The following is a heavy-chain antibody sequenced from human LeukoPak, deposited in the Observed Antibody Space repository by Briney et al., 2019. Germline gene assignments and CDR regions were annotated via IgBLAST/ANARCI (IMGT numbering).Heavy chain of an antibody. CDR3: ARGLSPYYDILTGYWASYYYYYMDV. V-gene: IGHV1-8*01. Sequence: ASVKVSCKASGYTFTSYDINWVRQATGQGLEWMGWMNPNSGNTGYAQKFQGRVTMTRNTSISTAYMELSSLRSEDTAVYYCARGLSPYYDILTGYWASYYYYYMDVWGKGTTVTISS. CDR2: MNPNSGNT. J-gene: IGHJ6*03. D-gene: IGHD3-9*01. CDR1: GYTFTSYD.